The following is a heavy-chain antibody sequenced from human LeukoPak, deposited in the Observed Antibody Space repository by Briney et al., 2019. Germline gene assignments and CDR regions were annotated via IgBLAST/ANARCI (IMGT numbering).Heavy chain of an antibody. CDR1: GFTFSSYA. CDR2: ITVSGGST. J-gene: IGHJ3*02. Sequence: GGSLRLSCAASGFTFSSYAMSWVRQAPGKGLGWGSAITVSGGSTYYADSVKGRFAIYRDNSKNTLYLQMKSLRAEDTAVYYCAKEAGIVGATTDAFDIWGQGTMVTVSS. CDR3: AKEAGIVGATTDAFDI. V-gene: IGHV3-23*01. D-gene: IGHD1-26*01.